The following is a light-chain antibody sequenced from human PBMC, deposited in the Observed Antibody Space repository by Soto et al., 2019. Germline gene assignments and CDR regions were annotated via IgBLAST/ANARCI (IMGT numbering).Light chain of an antibody. V-gene: IGKV1-5*03. CDR2: KAS. CDR3: QQYNSYSLT. CDR1: QSISSW. J-gene: IGKJ4*01. Sequence: DIQMTQSPSTLSASVGDRVTLTCRASQSISSWLAWYQQKPGKAPKLLIYKASSVESGVPSRFSGSGSGTDFTLTISSLQPDDFATYYCQQYNSYSLTFGGGTKVEIK.